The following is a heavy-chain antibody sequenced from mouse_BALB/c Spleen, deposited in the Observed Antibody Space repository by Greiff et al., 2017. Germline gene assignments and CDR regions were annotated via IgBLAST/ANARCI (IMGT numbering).Heavy chain of an antibody. CDR3: ARGDYGFAY. CDR2: ISNGGGST. V-gene: IGHV5-12-2*01. CDR1: GFTFSSYT. D-gene: IGHD2-4*01. J-gene: IGHJ3*01. Sequence: EVQGVESGGGLVQPGGSLKLSCAASGFTFSSYTMSWVRQTPEKRLEWVAYISNGGGSTYYPDTVKGRFPISRDNAKNTLYLQMSSLKAEDTAMYYCARGDYGFAYWGQGTLVTVSA.